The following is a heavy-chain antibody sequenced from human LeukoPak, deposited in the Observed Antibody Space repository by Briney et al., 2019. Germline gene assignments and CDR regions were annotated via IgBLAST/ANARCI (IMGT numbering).Heavy chain of an antibody. Sequence: GGSLRLSCAASGFTFSSYSMNWVRQAPGKGLEWVSSISSSSSYIYYADSVKGRFTISRDNAKNSLYLQMNSLRAEDTAVYYCARDFHPDGPFDYWGQGTLVTVSS. J-gene: IGHJ4*02. CDR2: ISSSSSYI. D-gene: IGHD5-24*01. CDR3: ARDFHPDGPFDY. V-gene: IGHV3-21*01. CDR1: GFTFSSYS.